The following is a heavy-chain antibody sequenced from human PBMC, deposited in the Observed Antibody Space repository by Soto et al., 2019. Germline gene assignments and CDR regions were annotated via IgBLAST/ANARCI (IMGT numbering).Heavy chain of an antibody. V-gene: IGHV3-48*02. D-gene: IGHD6-13*01. J-gene: IGHJ3*02. Sequence: GGSLRLSCAASGFTFSSYSMNWVRQAPGKWLEWVSYISSSSSTIYYADSVKGRFTISRDNAKNSLYLQMNSLRDEDTAVYYCARADPSGYSSSWYDGLIGAFDIWGQGTMVTVSS. CDR1: GFTFSSYS. CDR2: ISSSSSTI. CDR3: ARADPSGYSSSWYDGLIGAFDI.